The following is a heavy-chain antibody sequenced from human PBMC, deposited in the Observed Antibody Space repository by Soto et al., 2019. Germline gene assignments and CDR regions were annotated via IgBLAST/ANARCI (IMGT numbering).Heavy chain of an antibody. D-gene: IGHD3-3*01. V-gene: IGHV1-69*01. CDR2: IIPIFGTA. J-gene: IGHJ4*02. Sequence: QVQLVQSGAEVKKPGSSVKVSCKASGGTFSSYAISWVRQAPGQGLEWMGGIIPIFGTANYAQKFQGRVTITADESTRTAYMELSSLRAEDTAVYYCAFSVAPPLEWLSPLGYWGQGTLVTVSS. CDR3: AFSVAPPLEWLSPLGY. CDR1: GGTFSSYA.